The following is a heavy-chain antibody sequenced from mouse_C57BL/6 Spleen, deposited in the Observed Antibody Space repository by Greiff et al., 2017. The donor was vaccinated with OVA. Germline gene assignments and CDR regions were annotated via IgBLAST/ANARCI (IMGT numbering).Heavy chain of an antibody. V-gene: IGHV1-82*01. Sequence: VQLQQSGPELVKPGASVKISCKASGYAFSSSWMNWVKQRPGKGLEWIGRIYPGDGDTNYNGKFKGKATLTADKSSSTAYMQLSSLTSEDSAVYFCARKSYGPFAYWGQGTLVTVSA. J-gene: IGHJ3*01. CDR2: IYPGDGDT. D-gene: IGHD1-1*02. CDR3: ARKSYGPFAY. CDR1: GYAFSSSW.